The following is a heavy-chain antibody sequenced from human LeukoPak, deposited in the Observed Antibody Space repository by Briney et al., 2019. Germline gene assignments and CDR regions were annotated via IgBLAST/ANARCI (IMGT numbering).Heavy chain of an antibody. CDR1: GYTFTSYA. D-gene: IGHD4-17*01. CDR3: ARGSGYGDSPGLH. V-gene: IGHV1-2*06. CDR2: INPNSGGS. J-gene: IGHJ4*02. Sequence: GASVKVSCKASGYTFTSYAMNWVRQAPGQGLEWMGRINPNSGGSNYAREFQGRVTMTRDTSINTAYMELNRLRSDDTAVYYCARGSGYGDSPGLHWGQGTLVTVSS.